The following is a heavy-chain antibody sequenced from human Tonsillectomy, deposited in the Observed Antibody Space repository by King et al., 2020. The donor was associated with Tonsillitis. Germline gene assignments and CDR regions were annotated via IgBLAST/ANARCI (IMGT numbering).Heavy chain of an antibody. V-gene: IGHV3-30*02. Sequence: MQLVQSGGGVVQPGGSLRLSCAASGFTFSSYGMHWVRQAPGKGLEWVAFIRYDGSNKYYADSVKGRFTISRDNSKNTLYLQMNSLRAEDTAVYYCLAGDSGDSRQPGGYWGQGTLVTVSS. CDR3: LAGDSGDSRQPGGY. D-gene: IGHD4-17*01. J-gene: IGHJ4*02. CDR2: IRYDGSNK. CDR1: GFTFSSYG.